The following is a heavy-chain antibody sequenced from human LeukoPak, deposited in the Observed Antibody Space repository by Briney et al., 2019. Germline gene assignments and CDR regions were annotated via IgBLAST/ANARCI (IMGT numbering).Heavy chain of an antibody. D-gene: IGHD1-7*01. V-gene: IGHV1-2*06. CDR2: INPNSGGT. CDR3: ARDDKGSITGTGGSD. J-gene: IGHJ4*02. Sequence: GASVKVSCKASGYTFTGYYMHWVRQAPGQGLEWMGRINPNSGGTNYAQRFQGRVTMTRDTSISTAYMELSRLRSDDTAVYYCARDDKGSITGTGGSDWGQGTLVTVSS. CDR1: GYTFTGYY.